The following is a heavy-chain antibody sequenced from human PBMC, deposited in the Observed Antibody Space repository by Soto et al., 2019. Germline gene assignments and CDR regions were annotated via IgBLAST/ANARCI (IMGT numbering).Heavy chain of an antibody. V-gene: IGHV4-34*01. CDR1: GGSFSGYY. CDR3: ARSGAVPRAQLDF. J-gene: IGHJ4*02. CDR2: INHSGST. Sequence: PETLCLTCAVYGGSFSGYYWSWIRQPPGKGLEWIGEINHSGSTNYNPSLKSRVTISVDTSKNQFSLRLSSVTAADTAVYFCARSGAVPRAQLDFWGRGSQVLGSS. D-gene: IGHD3-3*01.